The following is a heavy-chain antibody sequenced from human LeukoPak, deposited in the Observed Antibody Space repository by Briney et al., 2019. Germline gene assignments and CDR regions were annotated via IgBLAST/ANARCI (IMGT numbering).Heavy chain of an antibody. J-gene: IGHJ3*02. V-gene: IGHV1-24*01. D-gene: IGHD3-10*01. CDR1: GGTFSSYA. CDR3: ATRTGSYYPDAFDI. Sequence: ASVKVSCKASGGTFSSYAISWVRQAPGQGLEWMGGFDPEDGETIYAQKFQGRVTMTEDTSTDTAYMELSSLRSEDTAVYYCATRTGSYYPDAFDIWGQGTMVTVSS. CDR2: FDPEDGET.